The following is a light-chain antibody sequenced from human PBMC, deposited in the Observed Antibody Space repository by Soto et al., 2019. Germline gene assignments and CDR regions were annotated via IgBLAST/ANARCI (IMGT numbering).Light chain of an antibody. CDR1: QSVSSY. Sequence: EIVLTQSPATLSLSPGERATLSCRASQSVSSYLAWYQQKPGQAPRLLIYDASNRATGIPARFSGSGSGTAFTLHISRLEPEDFAVYYCQQRSNWPHTFGQGTKLEIK. J-gene: IGKJ2*01. V-gene: IGKV3-11*01. CDR2: DAS. CDR3: QQRSNWPHT.